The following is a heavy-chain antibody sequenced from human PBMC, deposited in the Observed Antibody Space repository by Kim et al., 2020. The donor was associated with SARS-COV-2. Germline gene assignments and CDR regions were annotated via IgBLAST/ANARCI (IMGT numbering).Heavy chain of an antibody. CDR3: AKGSSWFDD. J-gene: IGHJ4*02. Sequence: GGSLRLSCAASGFTFNTYNIHWVRQAPGKGLEWLALISYDGGNIHYADSVRGRFTISRDNSKNTVHLQMSSLRFDDTALYYCAKGSSWFDDWGQGSLVTVSS. CDR2: ISYDGGNI. CDR1: GFTFNTYN. D-gene: IGHD6-13*01. V-gene: IGHV3-30*18.